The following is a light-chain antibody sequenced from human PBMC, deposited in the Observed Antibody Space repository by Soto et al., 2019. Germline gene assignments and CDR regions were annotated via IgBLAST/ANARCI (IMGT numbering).Light chain of an antibody. J-gene: IGLJ1*01. Sequence: QSVLTQPRSVSGAPGQRVTISCTGSSSNIGAGYDLHWYRQLPGTAPKLLIYDDNNRPSGVPDRFSGSKSGTSASLAISGLQAEDEADYYCQSYDSSLSGYVFGTGTKVTVL. CDR3: QSYDSSLSGYV. CDR1: SSNIGAGYD. CDR2: DDN. V-gene: IGLV1-40*01.